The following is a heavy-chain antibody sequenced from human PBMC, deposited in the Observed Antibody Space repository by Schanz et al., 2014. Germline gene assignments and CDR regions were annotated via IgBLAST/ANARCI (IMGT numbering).Heavy chain of an antibody. Sequence: QVQLQESGPGLVKPSQTLSLTCTVSGGSVSSGGDYWSWIRQNPGKGLEWIGYISYSGVTYYNPSLKSRVTISMHSSKNQFSLNLSSATAADTTVYYCARDRGHGDLPGDIWGQGTMVTVSS. V-gene: IGHV4-31*03. CDR1: GGSVSSGGDY. D-gene: IGHD4-17*01. CDR2: ISYSGVT. CDR3: ARDRGHGDLPGDI. J-gene: IGHJ3*02.